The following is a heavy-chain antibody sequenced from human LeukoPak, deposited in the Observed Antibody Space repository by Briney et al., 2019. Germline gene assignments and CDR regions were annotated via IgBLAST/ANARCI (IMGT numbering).Heavy chain of an antibody. J-gene: IGHJ4*02. V-gene: IGHV3-48*03. CDR3: AKSGYNRFDY. CDR1: GFTFSSYE. D-gene: IGHD5-24*01. CDR2: ISSSGRSI. Sequence: GGSLRLSCAASGFTFSSYEMNWVRQAPGKGLEWVSYISSSGRSINYADSVRGRFTISRDNSKNTLYLQMNSLRAEDTAVYYCAKSGYNRFDYWGQGTLVTVSS.